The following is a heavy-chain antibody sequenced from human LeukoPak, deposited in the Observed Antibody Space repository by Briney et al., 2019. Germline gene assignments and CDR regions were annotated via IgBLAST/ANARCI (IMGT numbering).Heavy chain of an antibody. Sequence: ASVKISCKASGYTFTSSGISWGRQAPGQGLEWMGWISAYNGNTNYAQKLQGRVTMSTDTSTHDAYMELRSLSADEADVYFWERGEILTGYERGLDYWGQGTLVTVSS. V-gene: IGHV1-18*01. D-gene: IGHD3-9*01. CDR2: ISAYNGNT. J-gene: IGHJ4*02. CDR1: GYTFTSSG. CDR3: ERGEILTGYERGLDY.